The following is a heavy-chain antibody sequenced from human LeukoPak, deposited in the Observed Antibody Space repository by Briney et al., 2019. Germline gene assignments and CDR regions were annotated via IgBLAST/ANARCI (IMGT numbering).Heavy chain of an antibody. J-gene: IGHJ3*02. CDR1: GFTFSSYW. D-gene: IGHD5-18*01. CDR3: ANDRDEYSYGSHDAFDI. V-gene: IGHV3-7*03. Sequence: GGSLRLSCAASGFTFSSYWMSWVRQAPGKGLEWVANIKQDGSEKQYVDSLKGRVTISRDNAKNSLYLEMNSLRAEDTAVYYCANDRDEYSYGSHDAFDIWGQGTMVTVSS. CDR2: IKQDGSEK.